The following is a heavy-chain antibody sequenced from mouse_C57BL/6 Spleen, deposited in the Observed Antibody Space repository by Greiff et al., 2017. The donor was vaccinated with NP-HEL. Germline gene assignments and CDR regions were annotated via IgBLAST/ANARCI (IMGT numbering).Heavy chain of an antibody. CDR1: GYSFTSYY. CDR3: ARDDGGSTPFAY. D-gene: IGHD1-1*02. J-gene: IGHJ3*01. CDR2: LYPGSGNT. V-gene: IGHV1-66*01. Sequence: QVQLQQSGPELVKPGASVKISCKASGYSFTSYYIHWVKQRPGQGLEWIGWLYPGSGNTKYNEKFKGKATLTADTSSSTAYMQLSSLTSEDSAVYYCARDDGGSTPFAYWGQGTLVTVSA.